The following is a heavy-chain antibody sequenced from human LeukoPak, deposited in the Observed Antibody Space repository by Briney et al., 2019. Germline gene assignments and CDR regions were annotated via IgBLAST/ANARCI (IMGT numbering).Heavy chain of an antibody. CDR3: ASPIAADY. Sequence: SETLSPTCAVYGGSFSGYYWSWIRQPPGKGLEWIGEINHSGSTNYNPSLKSRVTMSVDTSKNQFSLKLSSVTAADTAVYYCASPIAADYWGQGTLVTVSS. J-gene: IGHJ4*02. V-gene: IGHV4-34*01. CDR2: INHSGST. D-gene: IGHD6-13*01. CDR1: GGSFSGYY.